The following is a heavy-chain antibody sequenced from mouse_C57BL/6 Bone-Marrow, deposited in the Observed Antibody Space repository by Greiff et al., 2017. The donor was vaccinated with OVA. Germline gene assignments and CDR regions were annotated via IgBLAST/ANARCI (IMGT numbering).Heavy chain of an antibody. D-gene: IGHD1-1*01. CDR3: ARTTTVVPPYYAMDY. CDR2: IYWDDDK. J-gene: IGHJ4*01. CDR1: GFSLSTSGMG. V-gene: IGHV8-12*01. Sequence: QVTLKVSGPGILQSSQTLSLTCSFSGFSLSTSGMGVSWLRQPSGKGLEWLAHIYWDDDKRYNPSLKSRTTISKERTHNQVFLKITSVDTADTATYDCARTTTVVPPYYAMDYWGQGTSVTGSS.